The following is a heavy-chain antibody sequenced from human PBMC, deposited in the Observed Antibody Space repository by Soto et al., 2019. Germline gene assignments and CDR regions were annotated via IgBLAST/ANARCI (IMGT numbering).Heavy chain of an antibody. CDR3: ARHQSHSSSYVDP. J-gene: IGHJ5*02. D-gene: IGHD6-13*01. CDR2: IHYSGST. CDR1: GGSISSSSHY. Sequence: ETLSLTCTVSGGSISSSSHYWGWIRQSPGKGLEWIGSIHYSGSTYYNPSLKTRVTISVHTSENQFSLNLISVTAADTAVYYCARHQSHSSSYVDPWGQGTLVTVSS. V-gene: IGHV4-39*01.